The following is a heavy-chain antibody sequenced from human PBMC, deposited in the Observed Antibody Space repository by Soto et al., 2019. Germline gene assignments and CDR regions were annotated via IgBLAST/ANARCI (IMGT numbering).Heavy chain of an antibody. J-gene: IGHJ4*02. CDR3: AVAMTTVTAYDY. CDR1: GLSFSSGSSC. D-gene: IGHD4-17*01. Sequence: QVQLQESGPGLGKPSQTLSLTCTVSGLSFSSGSSCWSWIRQHPGKGLEWIGYIDYSGSTYYNPSLKSRVTMSADTSKNQCSLKLSSVTAEDTAVYYCAVAMTTVTAYDYWVQGTLVTVSS. V-gene: IGHV4-31*03. CDR2: IDYSGST.